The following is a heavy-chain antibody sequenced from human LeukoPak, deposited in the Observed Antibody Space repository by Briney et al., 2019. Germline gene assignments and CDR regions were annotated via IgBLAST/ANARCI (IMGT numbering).Heavy chain of an antibody. CDR2: ISSSSSSYI. CDR1: GFTFSSYS. D-gene: IGHD1-26*01. J-gene: IGHJ4*02. V-gene: IGHV3-21*01. Sequence: PGGSLRLSCAASGFTFSSYSMNWVRQAPGKGLEWVSSISSSSSSYIYYADSVKGRFTISRDNAKNSLYLQMNSLRAEDTAVYYCARESPGGHWELPHYFDYWGQGTLVTVSS. CDR3: ARESPGGHWELPHYFDY.